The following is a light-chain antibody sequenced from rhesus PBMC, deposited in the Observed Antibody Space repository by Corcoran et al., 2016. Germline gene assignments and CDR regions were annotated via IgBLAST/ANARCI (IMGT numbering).Light chain of an antibody. J-gene: IGKJ2*01. CDR1: QRISSW. CDR2: KAS. Sequence: DIQMTQSPSSLSASVGDTVTITCRASQRISSWLAWYQQKPGKAPHHLIHKASSLHSGVPSRFSGSGSRTDFTLTISRLQSVAFAPYSCQRYSSSPYSFGQGTKVTIK. V-gene: IGKV1-22*01. CDR3: QRYSSSPYS.